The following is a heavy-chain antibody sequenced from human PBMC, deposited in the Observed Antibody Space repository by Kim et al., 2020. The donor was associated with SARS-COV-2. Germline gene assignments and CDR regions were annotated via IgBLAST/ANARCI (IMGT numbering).Heavy chain of an antibody. D-gene: IGHD2-15*01. Sequence: NCGQKFQGRVTITADESTSTAYMEVSSLRSEDAAVYYCARRRYSFDAFDIWGQGTMVTVSS. J-gene: IGHJ3*02. V-gene: IGHV1-69*01. CDR3: ARRRYSFDAFDI.